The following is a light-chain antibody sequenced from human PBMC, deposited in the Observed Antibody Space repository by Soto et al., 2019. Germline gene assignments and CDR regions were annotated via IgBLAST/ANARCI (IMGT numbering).Light chain of an antibody. J-gene: IGKJ3*01. V-gene: IGKV3-20*01. Sequence: EIVLTQSPGTLSLSPGERATLSRRASQSVSSSYLAWYQQKPGQAPRLLIYGASSRATDIPDRFSGSGSGTDFTLTISRLEPEDFAVYYCQQYGNSPPFTFGPGTKVDIK. CDR3: QQYGNSPPFT. CDR2: GAS. CDR1: QSVSSSY.